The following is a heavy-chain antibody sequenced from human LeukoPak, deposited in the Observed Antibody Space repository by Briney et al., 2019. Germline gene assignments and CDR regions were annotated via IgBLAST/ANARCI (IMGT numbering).Heavy chain of an antibody. CDR3: ARQSPNAFDI. J-gene: IGHJ3*02. Sequence: SETLSLTRTVSGGSISSYYWSWIRQPPGKGLEWIGYIYYSGSTNYNPSLKSRVTISVDTSKNQFSLKLSSVTAADTAVYYCARQSPNAFDIWGQGTMVTVSS. V-gene: IGHV4-59*08. CDR2: IYYSGST. CDR1: GGSISSYY.